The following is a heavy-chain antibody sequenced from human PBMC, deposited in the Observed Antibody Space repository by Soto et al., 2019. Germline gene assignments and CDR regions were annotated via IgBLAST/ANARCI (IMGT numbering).Heavy chain of an antibody. Sequence: QLQLQESGPGLVKPSETLSLTCTVSGGSISSSSYYWGWIRQPPGKGLEWIGSIYYSGSTYYNPSLKSRVTISVDTSKNQFSLKLSSVTAADTAVYYCARRMLRIAAQIDYWGQGTLVTVSS. CDR3: ARRMLRIAAQIDY. V-gene: IGHV4-39*01. J-gene: IGHJ4*02. D-gene: IGHD6-6*01. CDR1: GGSISSSSYY. CDR2: IYYSGST.